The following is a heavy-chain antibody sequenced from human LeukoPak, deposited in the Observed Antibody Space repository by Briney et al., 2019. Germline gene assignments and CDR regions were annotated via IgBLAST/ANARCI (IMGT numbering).Heavy chain of an antibody. D-gene: IGHD3-3*01. J-gene: IGHJ6*03. V-gene: IGHV1-18*01. Sequence: ASVKVSCKASGYTFSNFGISWVRQAPGQGLEWMGWISAYNGNTNYAQKLQGRVTMTTDTSTSTAYMELRSLRSDDTAVYYCARDAYYDFWSGPYMDVWGKGTTVTVSS. CDR2: ISAYNGNT. CDR3: ARDAYYDFWSGPYMDV. CDR1: GYTFSNFG.